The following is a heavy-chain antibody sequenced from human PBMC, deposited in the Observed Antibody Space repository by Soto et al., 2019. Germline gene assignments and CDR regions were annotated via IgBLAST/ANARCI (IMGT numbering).Heavy chain of an antibody. V-gene: IGHV3-21*01. CDR3: AREKCSSTTCYLVGYYGMDV. CDR2: ISSTGFYI. J-gene: IGHJ6*02. CDR1: GFNLSDYN. D-gene: IGHD2-2*01. Sequence: GGSLRLSCAVSGFNLSDYNMNWVRQAPGKGLEWVSSISSTGFYIYYLDSLRGRITISRDNAKNSVYLQMNSLRGEDSAVYFCAREKCSSTTCYLVGYYGMDVWGQVTTVTVSS.